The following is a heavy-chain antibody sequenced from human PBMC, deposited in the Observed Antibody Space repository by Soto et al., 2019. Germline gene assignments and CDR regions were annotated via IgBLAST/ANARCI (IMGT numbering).Heavy chain of an antibody. V-gene: IGHV3-74*01. J-gene: IGHJ3*02. Sequence: VQLVESGGGLVQPGGSLRLSCAASGFTFSSYWMYWVRQAPGKGLVWVSRINTEGTSTSYADSVKGRLTISRDNAKNTLFLRMNSLRAEDTAVYYCARARYSGNYFGAFDIWGQGTMVTVSS. D-gene: IGHD1-26*01. CDR1: GFTFSSYW. CDR2: INTEGTST. CDR3: ARARYSGNYFGAFDI.